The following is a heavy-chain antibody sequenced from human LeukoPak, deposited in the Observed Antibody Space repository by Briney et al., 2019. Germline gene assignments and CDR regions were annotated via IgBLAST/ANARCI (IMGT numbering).Heavy chain of an antibody. CDR3: AKEDSSGWYHY. D-gene: IGHD6-19*01. V-gene: IGHV3-23*01. CDR1: GFPFHNHW. CDR2: ISGSGGST. J-gene: IGHJ4*02. Sequence: GGSLRLSCAASGFPFHNHWMTWGRQAPGKGLEWVSAISGSGGSTYYADSVKGRFTISRDNSKNTLYLQMNSLRAEDTAVYYCAKEDSSGWYHYWGQGTLVTVSS.